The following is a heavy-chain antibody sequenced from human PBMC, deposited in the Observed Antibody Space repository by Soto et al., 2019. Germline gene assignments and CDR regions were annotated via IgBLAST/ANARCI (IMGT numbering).Heavy chain of an antibody. CDR2: IYTSGST. CDR1: GGSISSYY. Sequence: PSETLSLTCTVSGGSISSYYWSWIRQPAGKGLEWIGRIYTSGSTNYNPSLKSRVTMSVDTSKNQFSLKLSSVTAADTAVYYCAREGNSGSHYRYYYYGMDVWGQGTTVTVSS. D-gene: IGHD1-26*01. CDR3: AREGNSGSHYRYYYYGMDV. V-gene: IGHV4-4*07. J-gene: IGHJ6*02.